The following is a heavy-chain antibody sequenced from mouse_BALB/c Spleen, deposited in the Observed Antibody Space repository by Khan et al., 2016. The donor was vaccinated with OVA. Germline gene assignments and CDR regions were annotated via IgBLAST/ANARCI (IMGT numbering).Heavy chain of an antibody. J-gene: IGHJ4*01. Sequence: DLVKPGASVKLSCKASGYTFTSYWINWIKQRPGQGLEWIGRIGPGSSNAYYNDMFKGKATLTVDKSSNTAYIQLSSLSSEDSAVYFCASEYYSSRSCYAMDYWGQGTPVTVSA. D-gene: IGHD1-1*01. CDR2: IGPGSSNA. CDR1: GYTFTSYW. V-gene: IGHV1S41*01. CDR3: ASEYYSSRSCYAMDY.